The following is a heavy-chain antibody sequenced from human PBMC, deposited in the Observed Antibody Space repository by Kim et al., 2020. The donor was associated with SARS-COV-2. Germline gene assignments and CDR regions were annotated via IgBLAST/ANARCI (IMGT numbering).Heavy chain of an antibody. Sequence: ASVKVSCKSSGYNFTAYYMFWVRQAPGQGLDWMGRINLNSGDTNYSQKFRGRVTMTRDTSIDTVYMELSRLRSDDTAVYYCATPLRGDFFYYGMEVWGQGTTVTVSS. D-gene: IGHD2-21*02. CDR2: INLNSGDT. CDR3: ATPLRGDFFYYGMEV. CDR1: GYNFTAYY. J-gene: IGHJ6*02. V-gene: IGHV1-2*06.